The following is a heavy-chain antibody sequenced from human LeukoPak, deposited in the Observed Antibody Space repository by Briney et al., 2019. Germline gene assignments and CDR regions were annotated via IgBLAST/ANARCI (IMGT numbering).Heavy chain of an antibody. D-gene: IGHD6-13*01. CDR3: ARDEYSSSWYSYYYYGMDV. V-gene: IGHV1-18*01. J-gene: IGHJ6*02. Sequence: RASVKVSCKASGYTFTSYGISWVRQAPGQGLEWMGWISAYNGNTNYAQKLQGRVTMTTDTSTSTAYMELRSLRSDDTAVYYCARDEYSSSWYSYYYYGMDVWGQGTTVTVSS. CDR2: ISAYNGNT. CDR1: GYTFTSYG.